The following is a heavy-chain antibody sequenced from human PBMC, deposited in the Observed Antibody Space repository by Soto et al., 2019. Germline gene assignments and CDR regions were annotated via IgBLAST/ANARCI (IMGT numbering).Heavy chain of an antibody. CDR3: ARRNFDWLPQPSYYFDY. D-gene: IGHD3-9*01. V-gene: IGHV4-39*01. CDR2: IYYSGST. CDR1: GGSISSSSYY. Sequence: QLQLQESGPGLVKPSETLSLTCTVSGGSISSSSYYWGWIRQPPGKGLEWIGSIYYSGSTYYNTSLKSRVTISVDTSKNQFSLKLSSVTAADTAVYYCARRNFDWLPQPSYYFDYWGQGTLVTVSS. J-gene: IGHJ4*02.